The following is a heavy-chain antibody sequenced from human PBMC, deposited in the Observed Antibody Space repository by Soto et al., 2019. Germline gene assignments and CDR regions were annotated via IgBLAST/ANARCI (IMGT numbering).Heavy chain of an antibody. CDR2: IWYDGSNK. Sequence: QVQLVESGGGVVQPGRSLRLACAASGFTFSSYGMQWVRQAPGKGLEWVAVIWYDGSNKYYADCVKGRFTISRDNSKNTLYLQRNSLRAEDTAVYYCARDLRRAAVAGANYWGQGTLVTVSS. D-gene: IGHD6-19*01. V-gene: IGHV3-33*01. J-gene: IGHJ4*02. CDR3: ARDLRRAAVAGANY. CDR1: GFTFSSYG.